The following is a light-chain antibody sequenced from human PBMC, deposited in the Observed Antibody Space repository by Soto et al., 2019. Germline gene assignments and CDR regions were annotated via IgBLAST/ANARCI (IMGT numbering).Light chain of an antibody. V-gene: IGKV3-11*01. CDR3: QLRSNWPT. CDR2: DAS. J-gene: IGKJ4*01. Sequence: EIGLTQSPATLSLSPGERATLSCRASQSVSSYLAWYQQKPGQAPRLLIYDASNRATGIPARFSGSGSGTDFTLTISSLEPEDFAVYYCQLRSNWPTFGGGTKVDIK. CDR1: QSVSSY.